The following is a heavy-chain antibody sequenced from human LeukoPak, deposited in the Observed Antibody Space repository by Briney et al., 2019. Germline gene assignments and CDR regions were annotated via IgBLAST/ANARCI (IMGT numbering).Heavy chain of an antibody. CDR2: INHSGST. Sequence: PSETLSLTCAVYGGSFSGYYWSWIRQPPGKGLEWIGEINHSGSTNYNPSLKSRVTISVDTSKNQFSLKLSSVTAADTAVYYCARWGVGGNPDAFDIWGQGTMVTVSS. J-gene: IGHJ3*02. CDR3: ARWGVGGNPDAFDI. D-gene: IGHD4-23*01. V-gene: IGHV4-34*01. CDR1: GGSFSGYY.